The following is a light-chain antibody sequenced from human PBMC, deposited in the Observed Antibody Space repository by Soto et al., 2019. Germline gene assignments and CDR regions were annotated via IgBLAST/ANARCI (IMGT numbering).Light chain of an antibody. Sequence: DIQMTQSPSTLSASIGDRVTITCRASQRITNWLVWYQQKPGKAPNLRIYKASSLESGVSSRFSGSGSGTEFTLTISSLQPDDVATYYCQQYNSYPSTFGQGTQLAIQ. CDR2: KAS. V-gene: IGKV1-5*03. J-gene: IGKJ2*01. CDR1: QRITNW. CDR3: QQYNSYPST.